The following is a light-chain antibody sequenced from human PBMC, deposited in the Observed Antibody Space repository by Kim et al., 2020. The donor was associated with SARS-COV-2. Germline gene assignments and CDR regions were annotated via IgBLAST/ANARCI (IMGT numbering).Light chain of an antibody. Sequence: GQSITISCTGTSSDVGGYNYVSWYQQHPGKAPKVMIYDVRNRPSGVSNRFSGSKSDNTASLTISGLQAEDEADYFCSSYTTTSVVFGGGTQLTV. CDR1: SSDVGGYNY. V-gene: IGLV2-14*03. J-gene: IGLJ2*01. CDR3: SSYTTTSVV. CDR2: DVR.